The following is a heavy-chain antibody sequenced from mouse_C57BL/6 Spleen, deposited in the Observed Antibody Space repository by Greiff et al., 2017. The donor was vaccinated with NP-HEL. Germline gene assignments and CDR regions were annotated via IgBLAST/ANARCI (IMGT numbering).Heavy chain of an antibody. Sequence: VQLQQSGAELMKPGASVKLSCKATGYTFTGYWIEWVKQRPGHGLEWIGEILPGSGSTNYNEKFKGKATFTADTSANTAYMQLSSLTTEDSAIYYGARRSPYDYGGGYFDVWGTGTTVTVSS. CDR3: ARRSPYDYGGGYFDV. V-gene: IGHV1-9*01. CDR2: ILPGSGST. CDR1: GYTFTGYW. J-gene: IGHJ1*03. D-gene: IGHD2-4*01.